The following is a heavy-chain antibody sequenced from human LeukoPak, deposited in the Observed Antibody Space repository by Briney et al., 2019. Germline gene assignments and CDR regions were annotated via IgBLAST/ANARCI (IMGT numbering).Heavy chain of an antibody. J-gene: IGHJ4*02. D-gene: IGHD5-18*01. V-gene: IGHV1-18*01. CDR2: ISAYNGNT. CDR1: GYTFTSYG. CDR3: ASGHVDTAMVSFDY. Sequence: ASVKVSCKASGYTFTSYGISWVRQAPGQGLEWMGWISAYNGNTNYAQKLQGRVTITTDTSTSTAYMELRSLRSDDTAVYYCASGHVDTAMVSFDYWGQGTLVTVSS.